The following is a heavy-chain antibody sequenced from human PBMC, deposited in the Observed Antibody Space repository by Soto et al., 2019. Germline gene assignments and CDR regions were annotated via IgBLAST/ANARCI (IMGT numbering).Heavy chain of an antibody. Sequence: SVKVSCKASGFTFTXSAMQWVRQARGQRLEWIGWIVVGSGNTNYAQKFQEGVTITRDMSTSTAYMELSSLRSEDTAVYYCARVAYYYDSFWIDYWGQGTLVTVSS. CDR1: GFTFTXSA. D-gene: IGHD3-22*01. CDR2: IVVGSGNT. V-gene: IGHV1-58*02. J-gene: IGHJ4*02. CDR3: ARVAYYYDSFWIDY.